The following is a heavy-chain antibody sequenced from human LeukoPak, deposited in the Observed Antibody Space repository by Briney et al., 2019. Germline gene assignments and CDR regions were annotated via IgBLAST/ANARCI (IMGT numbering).Heavy chain of an antibody. CDR2: IWYDGSNK. D-gene: IGHD3-3*01. CDR1: GFTFSSYG. J-gene: IGHJ6*02. CDR3: ARAGFWSGYPNYYFYGMDV. V-gene: IGHV3-33*01. Sequence: GRSLRLSCAASGFTFSSYGTHWVRQAPGKGLEWVAVIWYDGSNKYYADSVKGRFTISRDNSKNTLYLQMNSLRAEDTAVYYCARAGFWSGYPNYYFYGMDVWGQGTTVTVSS.